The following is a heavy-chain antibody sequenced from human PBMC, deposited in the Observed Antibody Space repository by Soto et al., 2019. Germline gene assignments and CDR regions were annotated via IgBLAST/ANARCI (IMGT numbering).Heavy chain of an antibody. CDR2: ISAYNGNT. CDR1: GYTFTSYG. Sequence: ASVKVSCKSSGYTFTSYGISWVRQAPGQGLEWMGWISAYNGNTNYAQKLQGRVTMTTDTSTSTAYMELRSLRSDDTAVYYCARGGPFYDFWSGYYTTPFDYWGQGTLVTV. V-gene: IGHV1-18*01. D-gene: IGHD3-3*01. J-gene: IGHJ4*02. CDR3: ARGGPFYDFWSGYYTTPFDY.